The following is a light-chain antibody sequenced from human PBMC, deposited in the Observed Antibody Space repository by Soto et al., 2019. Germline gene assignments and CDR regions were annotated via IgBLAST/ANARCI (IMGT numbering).Light chain of an antibody. J-gene: IGKJ4*01. CDR3: MQALQTPRLT. CDR2: LGS. CDR1: QSLPHNNGYNY. Sequence: DIVMTQSPLSLPVTPGEPASISCRSSQSLPHNNGYNYVDWYLQKPGQSPQLLIYLGSNRASGVPDRFSGSGSGTDFTLKISRVEAEDVGVYYCMQALQTPRLTFGGGTKVEIK. V-gene: IGKV2-28*01.